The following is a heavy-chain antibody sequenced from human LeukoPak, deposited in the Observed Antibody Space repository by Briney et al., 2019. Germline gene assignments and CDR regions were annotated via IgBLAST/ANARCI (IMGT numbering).Heavy chain of an antibody. J-gene: IGHJ4*02. Sequence: GGSLRLSCVVSGITLSNYGMSWACQPPGKGLEWVAGMSDGGGRTNYANSVKGRFTISRDSPKNTLYLQMNSLRAEDTAVYFCAKRGVVIRVILVGFHKEAYYFDSWGQGALVTVSS. V-gene: IGHV3-23*01. CDR1: GITLSNYG. CDR3: AKRGVVIRVILVGFHKEAYYFDS. D-gene: IGHD3-22*01. CDR2: MSDGGGRT.